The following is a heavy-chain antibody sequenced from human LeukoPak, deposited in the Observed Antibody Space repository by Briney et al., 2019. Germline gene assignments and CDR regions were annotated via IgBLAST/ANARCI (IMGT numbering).Heavy chain of an antibody. J-gene: IGHJ4*02. CDR1: GYTFTSYD. CDR3: ARGRRHDTVETILGGY. CDR2: MNPNSGNT. V-gene: IGHV1-8*01. D-gene: IGHD5-12*01. Sequence: ASVKVSCKASGYTFTSYDINWVRQATGQGLEWMGWMNPNSGNTGYAQKFRGRVTMTRDTSINTVYMELSRLTSDDTAVHYCARGRRHDTVETILGGYWGQGTLVTVSS.